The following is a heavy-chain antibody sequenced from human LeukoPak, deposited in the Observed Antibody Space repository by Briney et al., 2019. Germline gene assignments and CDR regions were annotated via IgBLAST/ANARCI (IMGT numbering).Heavy chain of an antibody. V-gene: IGHV1-2*02. CDR2: IDPNSGGT. CDR3: ARDYYDSSGFGAFDI. Sequence: VKVSCKASGYTFTAYYMHWVRQAPGQGLEWMGWIDPNSGGTNYAQKFQGRVTMTRDTSISTAYMELSRLRSDDTAVYYCARDYYDSSGFGAFDIWGQGTMVTVSS. J-gene: IGHJ3*02. CDR1: GYTFTAYY. D-gene: IGHD3-22*01.